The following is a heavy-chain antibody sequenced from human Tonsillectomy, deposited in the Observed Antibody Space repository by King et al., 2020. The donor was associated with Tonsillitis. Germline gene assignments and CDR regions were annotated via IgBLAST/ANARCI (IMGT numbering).Heavy chain of an antibody. CDR3: ARGISGGDTWQH. Sequence: VQLVESGGGVVQPGRSLRLSCAASGFTFSCCGMHWVRQAPGKGLEWVAVIAYDGSNKFYADSVKGRFTISRDESKNTLYLQMNSLTTEDTAVYYCARGISGGDTWQHWGQGTVVTVSS. CDR1: GFTFSCCG. D-gene: IGHD1-26*01. CDR2: IAYDGSNK. J-gene: IGHJ1*01. V-gene: IGHV3-30*03.